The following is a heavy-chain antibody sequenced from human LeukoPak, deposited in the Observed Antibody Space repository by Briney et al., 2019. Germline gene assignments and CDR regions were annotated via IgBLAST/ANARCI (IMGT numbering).Heavy chain of an antibody. CDR3: ARGGSGNYYKPLDY. J-gene: IGHJ4*02. V-gene: IGHV1-18*01. CDR2: ISAYNGNT. D-gene: IGHD3-10*01. CDR1: GYTFTSYG. Sequence: ASVKVSCKASGYTFTSYGISWVRRAPGQGLGWMGWISAYNGNTNYAQKLQGRVTMTTDTSTRTAYMELRSLRSDDTAVYYCARGGSGNYYKPLDYWGQGTLVTVSS.